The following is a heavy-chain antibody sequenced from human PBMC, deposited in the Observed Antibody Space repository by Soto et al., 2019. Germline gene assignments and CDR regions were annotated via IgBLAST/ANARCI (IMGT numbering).Heavy chain of an antibody. CDR1: GGSISSSDSY. D-gene: IGHD3-10*01. CDR3: ARQSEYYYASGRAAPLYGMDV. CDR2: IYYRGST. J-gene: IGHJ6*02. Sequence: QLQLQESGPGLVKPSETLSLICTVSGGSISSSDSYWGWIRQPPGKGLEWIGNIYYRGSTYNNPSLKSRVTISVDTSKNQFSLKLSSVTAADTAVYYCARQSEYYYASGRAAPLYGMDVWGQGTTVTVSS. V-gene: IGHV4-39*01.